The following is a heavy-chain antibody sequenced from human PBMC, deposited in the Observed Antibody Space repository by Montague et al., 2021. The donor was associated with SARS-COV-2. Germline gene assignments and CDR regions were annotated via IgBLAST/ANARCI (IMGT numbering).Heavy chain of an antibody. J-gene: IGHJ4*02. V-gene: IGHV4-39*07. CDR1: GFSLSTSGM. Sequence: VKPTQTLTLTCTFSGFSLSTSGMCVSWIRQPPGKGLEWIGEINXSGSTNYNPSLKSRVTISVDTSKNQFSLKLSSVTAADTAVYYCASVSDSGYAFDYWGQGTLVTVSS. CDR2: INXSGST. CDR3: ASVSDSGYAFDY. D-gene: IGHD2-2*01.